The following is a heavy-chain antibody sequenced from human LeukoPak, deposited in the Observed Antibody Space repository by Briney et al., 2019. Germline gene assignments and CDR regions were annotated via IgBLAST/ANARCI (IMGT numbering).Heavy chain of an antibody. CDR3: ARARRIPAARGFGVEAFDI. D-gene: IGHD2-2*01. J-gene: IGHJ3*02. CDR2: IYTSGST. CDR1: GGSISSYY. Sequence: SETLSLTCTVSGGSISSYYWSWIRQPAGKGLEWIGRIYTSGSTNYNLSLKSRVTMSVDTSKNQFSLKLSSVTAADTAVYYCARARRIPAARGFGVEAFDIWGQGTMVTVSS. V-gene: IGHV4-4*07.